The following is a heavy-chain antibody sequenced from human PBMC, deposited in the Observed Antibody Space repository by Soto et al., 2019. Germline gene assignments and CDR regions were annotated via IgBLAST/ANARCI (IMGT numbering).Heavy chain of an antibody. V-gene: IGHV1-69*01. CDR1: GGTFSSYA. Sequence: GXSVKVSCKASGGTFSSYAISWVRQAPVQGLEWMGGIIPIFGTANYAQKFQGRVTITADESTSTAYMELSSLRSEDTAVYYCARVPNRLGYCSGGSCYGFEYWGQGTLVTVSS. CDR2: IIPIFGTA. D-gene: IGHD2-15*01. J-gene: IGHJ4*02. CDR3: ARVPNRLGYCSGGSCYGFEY.